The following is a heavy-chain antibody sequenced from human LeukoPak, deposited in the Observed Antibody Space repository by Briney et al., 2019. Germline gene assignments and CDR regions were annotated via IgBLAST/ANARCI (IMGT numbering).Heavy chain of an antibody. CDR2: IDNTGKTI. D-gene: IGHD3-3*02. Sequence: GGSLRLSCAASGFTFSDYYMSWIRQSPGGGLEWIGYIDNTGKTIHYADSVKGRFTFSRDNAKNSLYLQMNSLRVDDTALYYCAKSFMSGHFPVFDPWGRGTLVIVSS. V-gene: IGHV3-11*01. CDR3: AKSFMSGHFPVFDP. J-gene: IGHJ5*02. CDR1: GFTFSDYY.